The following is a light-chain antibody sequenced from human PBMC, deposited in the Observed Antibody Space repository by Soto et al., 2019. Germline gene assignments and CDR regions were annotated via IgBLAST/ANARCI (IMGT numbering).Light chain of an antibody. CDR3: CSYAGSSTLAV. CDR1: SSDVGSYNL. V-gene: IGLV2-23*02. Sequence: QSALTQPASVSGSPGQSITISCTGTSSDVGSYNLVSWYQQNPTKAPKLMIYEVNKRPSGVSNRFSGSKSDNTASLTISGLQAEDEADYYCCSYAGSSTLAVFGGGTQLTVL. CDR2: EVN. J-gene: IGLJ7*01.